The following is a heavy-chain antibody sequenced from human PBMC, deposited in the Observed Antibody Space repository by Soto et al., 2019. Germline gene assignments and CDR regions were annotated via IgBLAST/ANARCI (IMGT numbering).Heavy chain of an antibody. CDR3: AGTVIHYYYYGMDV. CDR2: ISAYNGNT. D-gene: IGHD4-4*01. CDR1: GYTFTSYG. Sequence: GASVKVSCKASGYTFTSYGISWVRHAPGQGLEWMGWISAYNGNTNYAQKLQGRVTMTTDTSTSTAYMELRSLRSDDTAVYYCAGTVIHYYYYGMDVWGQGTTVTVSS. V-gene: IGHV1-18*01. J-gene: IGHJ6*02.